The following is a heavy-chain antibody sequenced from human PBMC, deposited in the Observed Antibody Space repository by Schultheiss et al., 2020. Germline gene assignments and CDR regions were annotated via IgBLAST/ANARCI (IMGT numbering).Heavy chain of an antibody. D-gene: IGHD3-10*01. V-gene: IGHV4-61*03. CDR2: IYHSGST. CDR1: GGSVSSGSYY. Sequence: SETLSLTCTVSGGSVSSGSYYWNWIRQPPGKGLEWIGYIYHSGSTNYNPSLKSRVTISIGTSRNYFSLRLSSVTAADTAVYYCARGDRVFYYDSGSHWRGDQDAFHIWGQGTMVTVSS. CDR3: ARGDRVFYYDSGSHWRGDQDAFHI. J-gene: IGHJ3*02.